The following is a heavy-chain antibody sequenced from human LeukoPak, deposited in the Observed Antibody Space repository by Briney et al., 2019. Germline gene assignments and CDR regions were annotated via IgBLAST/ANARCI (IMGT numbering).Heavy chain of an antibody. Sequence: SVNVSCKASVYTFTGYYMHGVRQAPGQGREWMGWINPTSGRTNYAQKLQGRVTLTRDTSISTAYMELSRLRSEDTAVYYCARGTGVIIELWGQGTLVSVSS. CDR1: VYTFTGYY. CDR2: INPTSGRT. J-gene: IGHJ5*02. D-gene: IGHD3-10*01. CDR3: ARGTGVIIEL. V-gene: IGHV1-2*02.